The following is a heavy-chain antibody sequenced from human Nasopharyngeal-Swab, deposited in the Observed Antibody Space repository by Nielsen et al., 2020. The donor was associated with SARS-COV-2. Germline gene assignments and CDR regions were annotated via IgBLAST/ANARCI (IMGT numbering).Heavy chain of an antibody. D-gene: IGHD5-12*01. CDR2: ISYDGSNK. Sequence: VRQAPGKGLEWVAVISYDGSNKYYADSVKGRFTISRDNSKNTLYLQMNSLRAEDTAVYYCAREYSGYYYFDYWGQGTLVTVSS. CDR3: AREYSGYYYFDY. J-gene: IGHJ4*02. V-gene: IGHV3-30*03.